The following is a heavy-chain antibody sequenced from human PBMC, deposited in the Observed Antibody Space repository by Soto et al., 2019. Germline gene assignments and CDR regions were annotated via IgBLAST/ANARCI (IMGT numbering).Heavy chain of an antibody. CDR1: GFIFSGSA. J-gene: IGHJ6*02. Sequence: EVQLVESGGGLVQPGGSLKLSCAASGFIFSGSAIHWVRQASGKGLEWVGRIRSRANNFATSSAASVKGRFTFSRDDSKNTAYLQMNTLNPEDTAVYYCARGQGAAIGDYYYHGMDVWGQGNTVTVSS. CDR3: ARGQGAAIGDYYYHGMDV. D-gene: IGHD2-2*02. CDR2: IRSRANNFAT. V-gene: IGHV3-73*02.